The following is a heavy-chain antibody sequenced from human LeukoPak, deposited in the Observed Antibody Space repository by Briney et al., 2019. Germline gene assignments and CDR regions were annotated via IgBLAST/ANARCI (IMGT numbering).Heavy chain of an antibody. CDR3: ARDRGANWDDAFDI. CDR1: GYAFTSYY. V-gene: IGHV1-69*13. Sequence: SVKVSCKAPGYAFTSYYMHWVRQAPGQGLEWMGGIIPSFGTANYAQKFQGRVTITADESTSTAYMELSSLRSEDTAVYYCARDRGANWDDAFDIWGQGTMVTVSS. D-gene: IGHD1-1*01. J-gene: IGHJ3*02. CDR2: IIPSFGTA.